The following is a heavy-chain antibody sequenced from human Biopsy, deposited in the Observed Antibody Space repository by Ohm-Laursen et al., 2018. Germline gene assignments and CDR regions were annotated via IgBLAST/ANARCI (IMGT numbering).Heavy chain of an antibody. CDR3: ARDFNYDGGGSFNFDY. D-gene: IGHD3-22*01. CDR2: MNPNSGNT. V-gene: IGHV1-8*01. Sequence: ASVKVSCKASGYTFTNYNVNWVRQATGQGLEWMGWMNPNSGNTGYAQKFQGRVTMTRDTSISTAYMELSSLTSVDTAVYYCARDFNYDGGGSFNFDYWGQGTLVTVSS. CDR1: GYTFTNYN. J-gene: IGHJ4*02.